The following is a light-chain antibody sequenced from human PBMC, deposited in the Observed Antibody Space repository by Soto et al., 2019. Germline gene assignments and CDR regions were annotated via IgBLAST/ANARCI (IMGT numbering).Light chain of an antibody. CDR3: QQYNSYPLT. J-gene: IGKJ4*01. CDR1: QSISSW. Sequence: DIQMTQSPSTLSASVGDRVTNTCRASQSISSWLAWYQQKPGKAPKLLIYKASSLESGVPSRFSGSGSGTELTLTISSQQTDDFATYYCQQYNSYPLTFGGGTKVEIK. V-gene: IGKV1-5*03. CDR2: KAS.